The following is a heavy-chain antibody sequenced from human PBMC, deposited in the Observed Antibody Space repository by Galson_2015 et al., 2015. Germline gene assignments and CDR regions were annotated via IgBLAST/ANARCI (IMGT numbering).Heavy chain of an antibody. V-gene: IGHV3-11*01. CDR3: ASLVTNGWYFDP. CDR2: ISGVGSTI. CDR1: GFTFSDYY. J-gene: IGHJ2*01. D-gene: IGHD5-18*01. Sequence: SLRLSCAASGFTFSDYYMSWIRQAPGKGLEWVSYISGVGSTISYADSVKGRFTISRDNAKNSLYLQMNSLRAEDTAVYYCASLVTNGWYFDPWGRGTLVTVSS.